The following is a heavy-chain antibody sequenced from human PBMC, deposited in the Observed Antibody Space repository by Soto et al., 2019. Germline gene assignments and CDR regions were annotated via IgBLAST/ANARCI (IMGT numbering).Heavy chain of an antibody. CDR1: GGSISSGGYY. V-gene: IGHV4-31*03. J-gene: IGHJ4*02. D-gene: IGHD6-19*01. CDR2: IYYSGST. CDR3: ARESPVAVRDY. Sequence: LSLTCTVSGGSISSGGYYWSWIRQHPGKGLEWIGYIYYSGSTYYNPTLKSRVTISVDTSKNQFSLKLSSVTAADTAVYYCARESPVAVRDYWGQGTLVTVSS.